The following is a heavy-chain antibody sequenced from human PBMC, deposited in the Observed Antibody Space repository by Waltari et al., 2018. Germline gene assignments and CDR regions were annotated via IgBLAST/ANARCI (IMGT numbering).Heavy chain of an antibody. CDR3: AREAPNYYYYMDV. CDR2: IGGNDGSI. J-gene: IGHJ6*03. Sequence: VQLVESVRGMVKPGWSLRLSGAASGFTFSSSSMNWFRQAPGKGLQLVASIGGNDGSIYYADSIKGRFTVSRDNARSSLFLQMNSLRADDTALYFCAREAPNYYYYMDVWGKGTTVTVSS. V-gene: IGHV3-21*01. CDR1: GFTFSSSS.